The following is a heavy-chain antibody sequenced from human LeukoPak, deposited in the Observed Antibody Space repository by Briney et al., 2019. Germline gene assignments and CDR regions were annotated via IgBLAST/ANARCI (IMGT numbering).Heavy chain of an antibody. D-gene: IGHD3-10*01. J-gene: IGHJ4*02. CDR2: ITERSRTR. V-gene: IGHV3-23*01. CDR3: ARLGVRGATLGTDY. Sequence: PGGSLRLSCEGFGFDFGNSVLYWVRQAPGKGLEWVSAITERSRTRRCVDSVQGRFTISRDDSNNTFFLQMNSLRVDDTAIYYCARLGVRGATLGTDYWGRGTLVTVSS. CDR1: GFDFGNSV.